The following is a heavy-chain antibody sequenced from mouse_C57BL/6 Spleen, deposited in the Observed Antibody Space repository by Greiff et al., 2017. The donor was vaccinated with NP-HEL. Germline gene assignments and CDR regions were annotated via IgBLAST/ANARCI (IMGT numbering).Heavy chain of an antibody. J-gene: IGHJ1*03. D-gene: IGHD1-1*01. V-gene: IGHV3-6*01. Sequence: EESGPGLVKPSQSLSLTCSVTGYSITSGYYWNWIRQFPGNKLEWMGYISYDGSNNYNPSLKNRISITRDTSKNQFFLKLNSVTTEDTATYYCARAEGARGSNFDVWGTGTTVTVSS. CDR2: ISYDGSN. CDR3: ARAEGARGSNFDV. CDR1: GYSITSGYY.